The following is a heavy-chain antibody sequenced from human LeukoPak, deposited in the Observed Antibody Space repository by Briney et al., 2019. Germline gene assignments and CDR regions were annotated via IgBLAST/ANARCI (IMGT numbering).Heavy chain of an antibody. CDR1: GYTFTGYY. J-gene: IGHJ3*02. V-gene: IGHV1-2*02. CDR2: INPNSGGT. CDR3: ARAPPLYYYASSGYYADAFDI. D-gene: IGHD3-22*01. Sequence: ASVKVSCKASGYTFTGYYMHWVRQAPGQGLEWMGWINPNSGGTNYAQKFQGRVTMTRDTSISTAYMELSRLRSDDTAVYYCARAPPLYYYASSGYYADAFDIWGQGTMVTVSS.